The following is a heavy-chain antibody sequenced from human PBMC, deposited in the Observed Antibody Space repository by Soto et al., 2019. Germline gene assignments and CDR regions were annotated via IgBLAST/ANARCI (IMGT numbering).Heavy chain of an antibody. J-gene: IGHJ3*01. D-gene: IGHD2-15*01. V-gene: IGHV5-10-1*03. CDR2: IDPTDSFT. CDR3: ARPASGGSRDAFDV. CDR1: GYKFTTFW. Sequence: EVQLEQSAAEVKKPGEPLKISCKASGYKFTTFWLNWVRQTPGKGLGWLGRIDPTDSFTNYSPPFEGHVTISVDRSISTAYLQWNSLQASHTAIYYCARPASGGSRDAFDVWGQGTTVTVSS.